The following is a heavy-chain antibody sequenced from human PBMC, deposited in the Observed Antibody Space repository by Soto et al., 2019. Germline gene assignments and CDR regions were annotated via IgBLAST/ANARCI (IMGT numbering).Heavy chain of an antibody. CDR1: GGSFSGCY. CDR3: ARGGVATGGGATDL. CDR2: INHSGST. V-gene: IGHV4-34*01. D-gene: IGHD5-12*01. Sequence: QVQLQQWGAGLLKPSETLSLTCAVYGGSFSGCYWSWIRQPPGKGLEWIGEINHSGSTNYNPSLKSPVTISVDTSKNQFSLKLSSVTAADTAVYYCARGGVATGGGATDLWGQGTTVTVSS. J-gene: IGHJ6*02.